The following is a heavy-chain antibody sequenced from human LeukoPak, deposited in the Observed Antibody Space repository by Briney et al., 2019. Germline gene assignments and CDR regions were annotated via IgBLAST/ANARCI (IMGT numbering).Heavy chain of an antibody. Sequence: ASVKVPCKASGYTFTSYGISWVRQAPGQGLEWMGWISAYNGNTNYAQKLQGRVTMTTDTSTSTAYLELRSLRSDDRAVYYCARMTGYYTHRRGVECWGQGTLVTVSS. CDR2: ISAYNGNT. CDR1: GYTFTSYG. V-gene: IGHV1-18*04. CDR3: ARMTGYYTHRRGVEC. D-gene: IGHD3/OR15-3a*01. J-gene: IGHJ1*01.